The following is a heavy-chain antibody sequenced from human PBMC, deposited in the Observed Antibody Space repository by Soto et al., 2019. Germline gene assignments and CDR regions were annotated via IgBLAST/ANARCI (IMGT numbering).Heavy chain of an antibody. D-gene: IGHD1-26*01. V-gene: IGHV1-3*05. CDR2: INAGNGNT. Sequence: QVQLVQSGAEEKKPGASVWVSCKASGYTFTDYAMHWVRQAPGQRLEWMGWINAGNGNTKYSQKFQGRVTITRDTSATTAYMELSSLRSEDTAVYYWARGGELLYLDLWGRGTLVTVSS. CDR1: GYTFTDYA. J-gene: IGHJ2*01. CDR3: ARGGELLYLDL.